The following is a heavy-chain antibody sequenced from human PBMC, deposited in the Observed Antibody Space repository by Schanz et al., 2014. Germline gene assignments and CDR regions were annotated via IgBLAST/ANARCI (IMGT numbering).Heavy chain of an antibody. CDR3: ARDRWDWNNAFDI. V-gene: IGHV3-53*01. Sequence: EVQLVESGGGLIQPGGSLRLSCAASGFTVSSNYMSWVRQVPGKGLEWVSVIYSGGSTYYADSVKGRFTISRDNSKNTLYLQINSLRAEDTSVYYCARDRWDWNNAFDIWGQGTMVTVSS. D-gene: IGHD1-1*01. CDR2: IYSGGST. CDR1: GFTVSSNY. J-gene: IGHJ3*02.